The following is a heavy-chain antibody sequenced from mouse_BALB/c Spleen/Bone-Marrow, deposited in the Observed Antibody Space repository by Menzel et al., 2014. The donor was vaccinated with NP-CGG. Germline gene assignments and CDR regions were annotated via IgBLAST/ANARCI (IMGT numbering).Heavy chain of an antibody. Sequence: QVQLQQSGAELVKPGASVNLSCKASGYTFTSYWMHWVKQRPGQGLEWIGEINPSNGRTNYKEKFKSKATLTVDKSSSTAYMQLSSLTSEDSAVNYCARSYYRYDVIVYWGQGTLVTVSA. CDR2: INPSNGRT. V-gene: IGHV1S81*02. CDR1: GYTFTSYW. D-gene: IGHD2-14*01. CDR3: ARSYYRYDVIVY. J-gene: IGHJ3*01.